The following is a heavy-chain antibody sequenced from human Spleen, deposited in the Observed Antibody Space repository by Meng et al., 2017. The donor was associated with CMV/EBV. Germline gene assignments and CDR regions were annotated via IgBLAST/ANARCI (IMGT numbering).Heavy chain of an antibody. Sequence: GGSLRLSCAASGFTFSNAWMGWVRQAPGKGLEWVGRIKSKTDGGTTDYAAPVKGRFTISRDDSKNTLYLQMNSLKTEDTAVYYCTTDGLERDFWSGYPYWGQGTLVTVSS. D-gene: IGHD3-3*01. J-gene: IGHJ4*02. CDR2: IKSKTDGGTT. V-gene: IGHV3-15*01. CDR1: GFTFSNAW. CDR3: TTDGLERDFWSGYPY.